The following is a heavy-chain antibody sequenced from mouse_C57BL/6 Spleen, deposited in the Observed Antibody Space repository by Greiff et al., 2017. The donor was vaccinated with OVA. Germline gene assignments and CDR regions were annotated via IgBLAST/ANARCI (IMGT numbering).Heavy chain of an antibody. CDR2: IYPGSGNT. D-gene: IGHD2-4*01. CDR3: ARVDDYGPAY. J-gene: IGHJ3*01. CDR1: GYTFTDYY. V-gene: IGHV1-76*01. Sequence: QVQLKESGAELVRPGASVKLSCKASGYTFTDYYINWVKQRPGQGLEWIARIYPGSGNTYYNEKFKGKSTLTVDKSSSTAYMQLSSLTSEDSAVYYCARVDDYGPAYWGQGTLVTVSA.